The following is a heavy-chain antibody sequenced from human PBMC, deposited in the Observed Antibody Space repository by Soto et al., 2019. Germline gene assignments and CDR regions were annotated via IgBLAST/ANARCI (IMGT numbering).Heavy chain of an antibody. J-gene: IGHJ4*02. Sequence: SGPTLVNPTQTLTLTCTLSGFSLNASGVRVGWNRQPPGKALEWLALIYWDDGKRYSPSLKNRLTVTKDTLKNQVVLTMTNMDPADTGTYYCAHGEYSSDGWCFFDYWGQGTLVTVSS. D-gene: IGHD5-18*01. CDR2: IYWDDGK. CDR3: AHGEYSSDGWCFFDY. CDR1: GFSLNASGVR. V-gene: IGHV2-5*02.